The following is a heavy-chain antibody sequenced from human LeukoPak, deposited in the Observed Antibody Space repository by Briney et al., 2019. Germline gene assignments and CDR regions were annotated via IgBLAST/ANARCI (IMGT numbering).Heavy chain of an antibody. D-gene: IGHD4-17*01. V-gene: IGHV1-18*01. J-gene: IGHJ4*02. Sequence: ASVKVSCKASGYTFTSYGIAWFRQAPGQGLEWMGWISAYNGDTDYAQKLQGRVTMTTDTSSSTAYMELSRLRSDDTAVYYCARGDDYEFMIYWGQGTLVTVSS. CDR3: ARGDDYEFMIY. CDR2: ISAYNGDT. CDR1: GYTFTSYG.